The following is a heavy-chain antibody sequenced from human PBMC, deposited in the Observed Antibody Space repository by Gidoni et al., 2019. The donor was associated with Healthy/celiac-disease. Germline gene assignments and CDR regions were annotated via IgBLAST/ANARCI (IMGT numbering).Heavy chain of an antibody. CDR2: ISGSGGST. D-gene: IGHD3-10*01. CDR3: AKDGWFGEKNY. J-gene: IGHJ4*02. Sequence: EVQPLESGGGLGQPGGSLRRPCAASGFPFSSSAMSWVRQAPGKGLEWVSAISGSGGSTYYADSVKGRFTISRDNSKNTLYLQMNSLRAEDTAVYYCAKDGWFGEKNYWGQGTLVTVSS. V-gene: IGHV3-23*01. CDR1: GFPFSSSA.